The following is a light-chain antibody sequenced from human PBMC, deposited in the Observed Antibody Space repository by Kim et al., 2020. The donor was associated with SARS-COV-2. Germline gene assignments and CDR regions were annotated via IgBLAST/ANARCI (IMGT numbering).Light chain of an antibody. Sequence: SVSPGQTARIPCSGDALPKQYAYWYQQKPGQAPVLVIYKDSERPSGIPERFSGSSSGTTVTLTISGVQAEDEADYYCQSADSSVWVFGGGTQLTVL. CDR2: KDS. J-gene: IGLJ3*02. CDR3: QSADSSVWV. CDR1: ALPKQY. V-gene: IGLV3-25*03.